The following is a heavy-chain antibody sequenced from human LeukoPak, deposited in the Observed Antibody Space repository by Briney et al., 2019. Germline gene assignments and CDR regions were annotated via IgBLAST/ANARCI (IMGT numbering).Heavy chain of an antibody. V-gene: IGHV3-23*01. Sequence: HSGGSLRLSCAASGFTFSSYAMSWVRQAPGKGLESVSAISGSGGSTYYADSVKGRFTISRDNSKNTLYLQMNSLRAEDTAVYYCAKADSSGSPNWFDYWGQGTLVTVSS. CDR2: ISGSGGST. CDR3: AKADSSGSPNWFDY. CDR1: GFTFSSYA. D-gene: IGHD3-22*01. J-gene: IGHJ4*02.